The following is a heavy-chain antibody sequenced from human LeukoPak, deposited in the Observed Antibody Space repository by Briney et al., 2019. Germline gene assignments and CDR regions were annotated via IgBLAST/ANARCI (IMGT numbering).Heavy chain of an antibody. Sequence: SETLSLTCAVFGGSISSGGYSWSWIRQPPGKGLEWIGYIYHSGSTYYNPSLKSRVTISIDRSKNQFSLKLSSVTAADTAVYYCASSPGYCSGGSCYSHWYFDLWGRGTLVTVSS. V-gene: IGHV4-30-2*01. CDR3: ASSPGYCSGGSCYSHWYFDL. J-gene: IGHJ2*01. CDR1: GGSISSGGYS. D-gene: IGHD2-15*01. CDR2: IYHSGST.